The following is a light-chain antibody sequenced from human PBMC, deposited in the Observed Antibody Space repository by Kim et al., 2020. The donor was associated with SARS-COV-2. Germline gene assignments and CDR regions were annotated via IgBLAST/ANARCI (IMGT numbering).Light chain of an antibody. J-gene: IGLJ2*01. Sequence: GSPGQTARITCSGDKLGDKYACWYQQKPGQSPVLVIYQDSKRPSGIPERFSGSNSGNTATLTISGTQAMDEADYYCQAWDSSTVVFGGGTQLTVL. CDR3: QAWDSSTVV. CDR2: QDS. CDR1: KLGDKY. V-gene: IGLV3-1*01.